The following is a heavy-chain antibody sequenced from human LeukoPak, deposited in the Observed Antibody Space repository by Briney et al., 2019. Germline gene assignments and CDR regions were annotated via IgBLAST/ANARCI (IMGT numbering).Heavy chain of an antibody. D-gene: IGHD5-18*01. CDR2: ISYDGSNK. J-gene: IGHJ4*02. V-gene: IGHV3-30*03. CDR3: AREDTAIDY. Sequence: PGRSLRLFCAASGFTFSSYGMHWVRQAPGKGLEWVAVISYDGSNKYYADSVKGRFTISRDNSKNTLYLQMNSLRAEDTAVYYCAREDTAIDYWGQGTLVTVSS. CDR1: GFTFSSYG.